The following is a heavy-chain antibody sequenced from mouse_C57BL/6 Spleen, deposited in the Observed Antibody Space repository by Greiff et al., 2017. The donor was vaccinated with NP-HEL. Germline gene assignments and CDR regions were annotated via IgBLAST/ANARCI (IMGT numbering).Heavy chain of an antibody. CDR1: GYTFTSYW. V-gene: IGHV1-69*01. CDR3: ARVRDFWYFDV. Sequence: QVQLQQPGAELVMPGASVKLSCKASGYTFTSYWMHWVKQRPGQGLEWIGEIDPSDSYTNYNQKFKGKSTLTVDKSSSTAYMQLSSLTSEDSAVYYYARVRDFWYFDVWGTGTTVTVSS. D-gene: IGHD3-2*02. CDR2: IDPSDSYT. J-gene: IGHJ1*03.